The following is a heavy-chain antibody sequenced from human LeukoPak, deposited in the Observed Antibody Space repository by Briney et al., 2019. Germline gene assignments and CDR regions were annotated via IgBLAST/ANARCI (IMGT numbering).Heavy chain of an antibody. CDR3: AREKGPGYYYDSSGYYLDY. J-gene: IGHJ4*02. CDR2: IYYSGTT. CDR1: GGSISSYY. V-gene: IGHV4-59*12. D-gene: IGHD3-22*01. Sequence: PSETLSLTCTVSGGSISSYYWSWMRQPPGKGLEWIGYIYYSGTTNYNPSLKSRVTISVDTSKNQFSLKLSSVTAADTAVYYCAREKGPGYYYDSSGYYLDYWGQGTLVTVSS.